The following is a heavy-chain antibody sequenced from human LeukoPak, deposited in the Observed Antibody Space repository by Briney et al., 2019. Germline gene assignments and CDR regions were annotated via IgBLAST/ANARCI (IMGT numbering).Heavy chain of an antibody. CDR2: INPSGGST. J-gene: IGHJ4*02. CDR3: ARPHSDGSASYYFDY. CDR1: GYTFTSYY. D-gene: IGHD3-22*01. Sequence: ASVKVSCKASGYTFTSYYMHWVRQAPGQGLEWMGIINPSGGSTSYAQKFQGRVTMTGDTSTSTVYMELSSLRSEDTAVYYCARPHSDGSASYYFDYRGQGTLVTVSS. V-gene: IGHV1-46*01.